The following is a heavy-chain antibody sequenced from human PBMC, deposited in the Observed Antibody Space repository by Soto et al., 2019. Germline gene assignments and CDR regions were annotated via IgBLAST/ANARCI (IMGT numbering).Heavy chain of an antibody. CDR3: ARDLVAVSGGVYSSSSGGYFFDF. Sequence: QVQLVESGGGLVKPGGSLRLSCAASGFTFSDYYMSWIRQAPGKGLERVSYISNSGRTLYYADSMKGRFTISRDNAKNSLYLQMNSLRSEDTAVYYCARDLVAVSGGVYSSSSGGYFFDFWGQGTLVTVSS. J-gene: IGHJ4*02. CDR2: ISNSGRTL. CDR1: GFTFSDYY. V-gene: IGHV3-11*01. D-gene: IGHD6-6*01.